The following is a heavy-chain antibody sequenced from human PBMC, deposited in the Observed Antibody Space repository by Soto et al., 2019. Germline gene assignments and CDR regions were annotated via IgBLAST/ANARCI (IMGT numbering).Heavy chain of an antibody. J-gene: IGHJ3*02. V-gene: IGHV3-21*01. CDR1: GFTFSSYS. CDR3: ARESCSGGSCYSGAFDM. D-gene: IGHD2-15*01. CDR2: ISSSSSYI. Sequence: GGSLRLSCAASGFTFSSYSMNWVRQAPGKGLEWVSSISSSSSYIYYADSVKGRFTISRDNAKNSLYLQMNSLRAEDTAVYYCARESCSGGSCYSGAFDMWGQGTMVTVSS.